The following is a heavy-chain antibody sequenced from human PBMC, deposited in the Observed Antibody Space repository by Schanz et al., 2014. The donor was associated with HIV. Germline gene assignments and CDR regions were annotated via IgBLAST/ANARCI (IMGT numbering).Heavy chain of an antibody. CDR3: AKASESIFGVEGLDF. J-gene: IGHJ4*02. D-gene: IGHD3-3*01. CDR2: MWYDESHK. Sequence: QVQLVESGGGVVQPGRSLRLSCTASGFTFSSSGMHWVRQAPGKGLEWVAAMWYDESHKGYADSVKGRFTISRDNPKNTLYLQMNSLRAEDTAVYYCAKASESIFGVEGLDFWGQGTLVIVSS. V-gene: IGHV3-33*06. CDR1: GFTFSSSG.